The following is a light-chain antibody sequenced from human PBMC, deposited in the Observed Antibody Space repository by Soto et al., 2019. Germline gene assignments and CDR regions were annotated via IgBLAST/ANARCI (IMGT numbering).Light chain of an antibody. Sequence: QSVLTQPPSASGTPGQRVTISCSGSSSNIGSNTVNWYQQLPGTAPKLLIYSNNQRPSGVPDRFSGSKSGTSASLAISGLQSEDEADYYCAAWDDSPRGVFGTGTQLTVL. CDR1: SSNIGSNT. CDR2: SNN. CDR3: AAWDDSPRGV. J-gene: IGLJ1*01. V-gene: IGLV1-44*01.